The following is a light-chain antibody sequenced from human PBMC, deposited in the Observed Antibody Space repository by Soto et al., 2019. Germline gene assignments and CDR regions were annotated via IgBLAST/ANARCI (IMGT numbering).Light chain of an antibody. J-gene: IGKJ3*01. V-gene: IGKV1-33*01. CDR1: QDISKY. Sequence: DIQLTQSPSSLSASVGDRVTITCQASQDISKYIYWYQQKPGKAPNLIIYDASSFQAGVPARFSVSGSGTDFTFTISGLQPEDVATYYCQDCDDFSPGIVFGPGTKVDIK. CDR2: DAS. CDR3: QDCDDFSPGIV.